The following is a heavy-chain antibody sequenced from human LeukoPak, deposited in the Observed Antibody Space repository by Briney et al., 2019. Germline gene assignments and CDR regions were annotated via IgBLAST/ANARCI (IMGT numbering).Heavy chain of an antibody. CDR3: ARDPYSSSWYIRGYYYYMDV. D-gene: IGHD6-13*01. V-gene: IGHV1-18*01. J-gene: IGHJ6*03. CDR1: GYTFTSYG. Sequence: ASVKVSCKASGYTFTSYGISWVRQAPGQGLEWMGWISAYNGNTNYAQKLQGRVTMTTDTSTSTAYTELRSLRSDDTAVYYCARDPYSSSWYIRGYYYYMDVWGKGTTVTVSS. CDR2: ISAYNGNT.